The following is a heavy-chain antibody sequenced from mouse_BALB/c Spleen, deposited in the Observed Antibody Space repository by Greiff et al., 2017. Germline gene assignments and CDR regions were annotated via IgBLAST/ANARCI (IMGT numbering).Heavy chain of an antibody. CDR1: GYTFNSYW. V-gene: IGHV1S41*01. CDR2: IAPGSGST. Sequence: DLVKPGASVKLSCKASGYTFNSYWINWIKQRPGQGLEWIGRIAPGSGSTYYNEMFKGKATLTVDTSSSTAYIQLSSLSSEDSAVYFCARGSYYGSRDYAMDYWGQGTSVTVSS. CDR3: ARGSYYGSRDYAMDY. J-gene: IGHJ4*01. D-gene: IGHD1-1*01.